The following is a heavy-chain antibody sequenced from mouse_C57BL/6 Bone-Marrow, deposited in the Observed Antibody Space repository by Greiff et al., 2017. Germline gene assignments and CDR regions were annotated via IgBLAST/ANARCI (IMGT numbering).Heavy chain of an antibody. Sequence: EVMLVESEGGLVRPGSSMKLSCTASGFNISDYYMAWVRQVPEKGLEWVASINYEGSSTYYLDSLKSCFIISRDNAKNILYLQMSSLKSEDTATYYRPSDRSYCDYWGQGTTLTVSS. CDR3: PSDRSYCDY. J-gene: IGHJ2*01. V-gene: IGHV5-16*01. CDR2: INYEGSST. CDR1: GFNISDYY.